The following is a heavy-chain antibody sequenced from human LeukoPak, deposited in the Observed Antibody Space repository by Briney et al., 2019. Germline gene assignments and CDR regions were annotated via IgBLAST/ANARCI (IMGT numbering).Heavy chain of an antibody. CDR2: ISNSGTT. J-gene: IGHJ5*02. D-gene: IGHD4-17*01. V-gene: IGHV4-59*01. Sequence: SETLSPTCTVSGGSINDYYWTWIRQAPGKGLEWIGYISNSGTTDYNSSLRSRVTMSVDTSNNEFSLRLTSVTAADTAMYYCARVVRGAVTSNCFDPWGQGTLVTVSS. CDR1: GGSINDYY. CDR3: ARVVRGAVTSNCFDP.